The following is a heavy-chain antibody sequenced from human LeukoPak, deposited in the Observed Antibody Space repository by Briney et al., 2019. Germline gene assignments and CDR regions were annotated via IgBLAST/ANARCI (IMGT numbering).Heavy chain of an antibody. D-gene: IGHD1-26*01. CDR2: INPNSGGT. CDR1: GYTFTGYY. J-gene: IGHJ4*02. Sequence: ASVTLSCKASGYTFTGYYMHWVRPAPGQGLEWMGWINPNSGGTNYAQKFQGRVTMTRDTSISTAYMELSRLRSDDTAVYYCARETSPESIVGATTHFDYWGQGTLVTVSS. CDR3: ARETSPESIVGATTHFDY. V-gene: IGHV1-2*02.